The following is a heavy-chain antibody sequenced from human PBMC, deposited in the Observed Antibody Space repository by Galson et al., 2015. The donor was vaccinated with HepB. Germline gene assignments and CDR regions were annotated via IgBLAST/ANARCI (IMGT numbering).Heavy chain of an antibody. CDR1: GFTFSSYG. D-gene: IGHD3-10*01. CDR2: ISYDGSNK. J-gene: IGHJ6*02. CDR3: AKDPRVLWFGESSYYYYGMDV. Sequence: SLRLSCAASGFTFSSYGMHWVRQAPGKGLEWVAVISYDGSNKYYADSVKGRFTISRDNSKNTLYLQMNSLRAEDTAVYYCAKDPRVLWFGESSYYYYGMDVWGQGTTVTVSS. V-gene: IGHV3-30*18.